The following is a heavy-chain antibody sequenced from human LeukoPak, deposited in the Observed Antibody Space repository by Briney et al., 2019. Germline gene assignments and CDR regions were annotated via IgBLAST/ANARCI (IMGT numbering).Heavy chain of an antibody. CDR2: IYYSGGT. Sequence: KASETLSLTCTVSGGSISSYHWSWIRQPPGKGLEWIGYIYYSGGTNYNPSLKSRVTISVDTSKNQFSLKLSSVTAADTAVYYCAREAYCGGDCYSGFDYWGQGTLVTVSS. CDR1: GGSISSYH. J-gene: IGHJ4*02. D-gene: IGHD2-21*02. V-gene: IGHV4-59*01. CDR3: AREAYCGGDCYSGFDY.